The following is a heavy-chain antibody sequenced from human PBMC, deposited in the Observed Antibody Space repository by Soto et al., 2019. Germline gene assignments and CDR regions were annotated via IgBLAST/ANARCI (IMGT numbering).Heavy chain of an antibody. J-gene: IGHJ1*01. D-gene: IGHD6-19*01. CDR3: ARGHNTGLGPPLQYFHH. V-gene: IGHV1-46*01. CDR1: GYTFTSYY. CDR2: INPSDGST. Sequence: QVQLVQSGAEVKKPGASVKVSCKASGYTFTSYYMHWVRQAPGQGLEWMGIINPSDGSTSYGQKFQGRVTMTRDTSTSTVYMELSSLRSEDTAVYYCARGHNTGLGPPLQYFHHWGQGTLVTVSS.